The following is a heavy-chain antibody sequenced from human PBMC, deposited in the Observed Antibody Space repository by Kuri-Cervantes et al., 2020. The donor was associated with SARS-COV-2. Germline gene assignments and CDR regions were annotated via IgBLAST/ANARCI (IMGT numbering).Heavy chain of an antibody. CDR1: GGTFSSYA. D-gene: IGHD3-22*01. V-gene: IGHV1-69*13. CDR2: IIPIFGTA. Sequence: SVKVSCKASGGTFSSYAISWVRQAPGQGLEWMGGIIPIFGTANYAQKFQGRVTITADESTSTAYMELSSLRSEDTAVHYCARDTRGGLFQPDAFDIWGQGTMVTVSS. J-gene: IGHJ3*02. CDR3: ARDTRGGLFQPDAFDI.